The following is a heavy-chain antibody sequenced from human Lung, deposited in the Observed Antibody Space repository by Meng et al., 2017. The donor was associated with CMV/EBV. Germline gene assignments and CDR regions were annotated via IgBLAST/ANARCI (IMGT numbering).Heavy chain of an antibody. V-gene: IGHV1-2*02. CDR1: YTFTGDY. CDR2: INANSGAT. J-gene: IGHJ4*02. D-gene: IGHD3-22*01. CDR3: ARFNAIFYDSSGHYYDH. Sequence: YTFTGDYRNWVRQAPGQGLEWMGWINANSGATNYAQKLQGRVTMTRDTSITTAYMELSRLRSDNTALYYWARFNAIFYDSSGHYYDHWGQGTLVTVSS.